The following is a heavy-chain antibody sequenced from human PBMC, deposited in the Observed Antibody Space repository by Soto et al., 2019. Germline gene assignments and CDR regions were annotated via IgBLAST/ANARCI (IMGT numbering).Heavy chain of an antibody. J-gene: IGHJ4*02. CDR2: IYYSGST. D-gene: IGHD5-12*01. CDR3: ARHSFRDGYNRYYFDY. Sequence: PSETLSLTCTVSGGSISSYYWSWIRQPPGKGLEWIGYIYYSGSTNYNPSLKSRVTVSIDTSKNQFSLKLSSVTAADTAVYYCARHSFRDGYNRYYFDYRAQRTLVTVSS. V-gene: IGHV4-59*08. CDR1: GGSISSYY.